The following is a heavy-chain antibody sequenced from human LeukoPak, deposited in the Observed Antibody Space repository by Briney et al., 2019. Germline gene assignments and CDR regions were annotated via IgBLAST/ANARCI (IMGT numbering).Heavy chain of an antibody. J-gene: IGHJ4*02. Sequence: PGGSLRLSCAASGFTFSSYAMHWVRQAPGKGLEWVAVISYDGSNKYYADSVKGRFTISRDNSKNTLYLQMDTLTAEDTAVYYCAKDQGASSYSFDYWGRGTLVTVSS. V-gene: IGHV3-30*04. CDR1: GFTFSSYA. CDR3: AKDQGASSYSFDY. CDR2: ISYDGSNK. D-gene: IGHD1-26*01.